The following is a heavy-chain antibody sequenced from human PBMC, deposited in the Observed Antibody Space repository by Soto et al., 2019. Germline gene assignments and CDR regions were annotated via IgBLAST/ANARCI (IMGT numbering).Heavy chain of an antibody. CDR1: GGSFSGYY. V-gene: IGHV4-34*01. CDR3: ARLIEVVPAAGGNWFDP. D-gene: IGHD2-2*01. Sequence: SETLSLTCAVYGGSFSGYYWSWIRQPPGKGLEWIGEINHSGSTNYNPSLKSRVTISVDTSKNQFSLKLSSVTAADTAVYYCARLIEVVPAAGGNWFDPWGQGTLVTVSS. CDR2: INHSGST. J-gene: IGHJ5*02.